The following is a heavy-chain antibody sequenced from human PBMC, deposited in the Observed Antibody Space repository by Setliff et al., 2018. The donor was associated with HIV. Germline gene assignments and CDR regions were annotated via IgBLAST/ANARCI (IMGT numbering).Heavy chain of an antibody. J-gene: IGHJ4*02. CDR2: INVGNGDT. V-gene: IGHV1-3*01. Sequence: ASVKVSCKASGYTFTGYYMHWVRQAPGQGLEWMGWINVGNGDTKYSPELQGRISITRDTSANTAYMELSSLRSDDTAVYFCARGALLAVFDFDHWGQGTQVTVSS. D-gene: IGHD3-10*01. CDR3: ARGALLAVFDFDH. CDR1: GYTFTGYY.